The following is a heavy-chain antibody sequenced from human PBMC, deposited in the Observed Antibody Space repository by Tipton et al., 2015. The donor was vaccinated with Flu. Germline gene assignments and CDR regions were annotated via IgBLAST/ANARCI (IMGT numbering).Heavy chain of an antibody. CDR1: GGSISSGGYY. CDR3: ARGAYDFWSGYPTHYFDY. J-gene: IGHJ4*02. Sequence: LRLSCTVSGGSISSGGYYWSWIRQHPGKGLEWIGYIYYSGSTYYNPSLKSRVTISVDTSKNQFSLKLSSVTAADSAVYYCARGAYDFWSGYPTHYFDYWGQGTLVTVSS. V-gene: IGHV4-31*03. CDR2: IYYSGST. D-gene: IGHD3-3*01.